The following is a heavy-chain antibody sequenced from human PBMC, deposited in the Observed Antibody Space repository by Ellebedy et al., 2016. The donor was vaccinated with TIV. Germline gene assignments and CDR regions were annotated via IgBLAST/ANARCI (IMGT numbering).Heavy chain of an antibody. V-gene: IGHV3-48*04. Sequence: GGSLRLSXAASGFTFSSYSMNWVRQAPGKGLEWVSYISSSGSTIYYADSVKGRFTISRDNAKNSLYLQMNSLRAEDTAVYYCAREGYSSSWTLSYYGMDVWGQGTTVTVSS. CDR2: ISSSGSTI. CDR3: AREGYSSSWTLSYYGMDV. CDR1: GFTFSSYS. D-gene: IGHD6-13*01. J-gene: IGHJ6*02.